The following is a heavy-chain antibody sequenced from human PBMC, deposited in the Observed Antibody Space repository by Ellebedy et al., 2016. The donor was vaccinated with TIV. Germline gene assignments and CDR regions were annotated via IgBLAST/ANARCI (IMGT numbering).Heavy chain of an antibody. V-gene: IGHV4-61*08. CDR3: ARQGRGLALDAFDI. CDR1: GGSISSGGYY. Sequence: SETLSLXXTVSGGSISSGGYYWSWIRQHPGKGLEWIGYIYYSGSTNYNPSLKSRVTISVDTSKNQFSLKLSSVTAADTAVYYCARQGRGLALDAFDIWGQGTMVTVSS. D-gene: IGHD3-10*01. J-gene: IGHJ3*02. CDR2: IYYSGST.